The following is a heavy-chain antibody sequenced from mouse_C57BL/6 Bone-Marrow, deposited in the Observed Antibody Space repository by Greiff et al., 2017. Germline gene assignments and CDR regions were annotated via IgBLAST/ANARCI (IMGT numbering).Heavy chain of an antibody. CDR2: ISSGGSYN. Sequence: EVKVVESGGDLVKPGGSLKLSCAASGFTFSSYGMSWVRQTPDKRLEWVATISSGGSYNYYPDSVKGRFTISRDNAKNTLYLQMSSLKSEDTAMYYCARIMVAWFAYWGQGTLVTVSA. CDR3: ARIMVAWFAY. J-gene: IGHJ3*01. CDR1: GFTFSSYG. D-gene: IGHD2-1*01. V-gene: IGHV5-6*01.